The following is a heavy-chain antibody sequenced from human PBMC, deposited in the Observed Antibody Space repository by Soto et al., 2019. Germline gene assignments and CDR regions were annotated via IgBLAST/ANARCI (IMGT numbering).Heavy chain of an antibody. V-gene: IGHV3-30*18. CDR3: AKRTSGLLYDS. D-gene: IGHD6-19*01. CDR1: GFTFSSYG. CDR2: ISYDGSNK. Sequence: PGGSLRLSCAASGFTFSSYGMHWVRQAPGKGLECVAAISYDGSNKYYADSVKGRFTISRDNSNSTLYMPMNSLRAEDTAVYYCAKRTSGLLYDSWGQGALVTVS. J-gene: IGHJ4*02.